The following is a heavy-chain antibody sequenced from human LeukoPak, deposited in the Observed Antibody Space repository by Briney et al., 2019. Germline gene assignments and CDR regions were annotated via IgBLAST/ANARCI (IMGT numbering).Heavy chain of an antibody. CDR2: IKQDGTDK. D-gene: IGHD3-22*01. CDR3: AREKLDTSGYVDY. V-gene: IGHV3-7*01. J-gene: IGHJ4*02. CDR1: GFTFSSYW. Sequence: PGGSLRLSCAASGFTFSSYWMNWVRQAPGKGLDWVANIKQDGTDKYYVDSVKGRFTISRDNAKNLLYLQMNSLRAEDTAVYYCAREKLDTSGYVDYWGQGTLVTVSS.